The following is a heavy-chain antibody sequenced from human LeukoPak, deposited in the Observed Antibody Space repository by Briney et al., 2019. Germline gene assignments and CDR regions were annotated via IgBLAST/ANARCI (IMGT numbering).Heavy chain of an antibody. V-gene: IGHV1-8*01. Sequence: GASVKVSCKASGYTFTSYDINWVRQATGQGLEWMGWMNPNSGNTGSAQKFQGRVTMTRDTSTSTVYMELSSLRSEDTAVYYCARGEITSGSYFDYWGQGTLVTVSS. CDR1: GYTFTSYD. J-gene: IGHJ4*02. CDR3: ARGEITSGSYFDY. CDR2: MNPNSGNT. D-gene: IGHD1-26*01.